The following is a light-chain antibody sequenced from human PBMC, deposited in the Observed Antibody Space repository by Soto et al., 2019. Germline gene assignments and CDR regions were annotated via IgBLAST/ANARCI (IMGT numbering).Light chain of an antibody. J-gene: IGKJ1*01. CDR1: QTISSW. CDR3: QQFRGT. CDR2: KAS. Sequence: IQMTQSPSTLSGSVGDRVTITCRASQTISSWLAWYQQKPGKAPKLLIYKASSLESGVPSRFSGSGSGTEFTLTISSLLPDDFATYYCQQFRGTFGQGTKVDIK. V-gene: IGKV1-5*03.